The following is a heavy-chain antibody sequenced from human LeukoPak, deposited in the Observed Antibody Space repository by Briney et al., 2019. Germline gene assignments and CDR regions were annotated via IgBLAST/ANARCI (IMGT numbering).Heavy chain of an antibody. J-gene: IGHJ4*02. CDR1: GGSITGYY. Sequence: SETLSLTCTVSGGSITGYYWSWIRQPPGKGLEWIGYVFYSGTTLYNPSVKSRVTISVDTSKNQFSLKLSSVTAADTAVYYCAREARITIFGVVIDYWGQGTLVTVSS. D-gene: IGHD3-3*01. CDR2: VFYSGTT. V-gene: IGHV4-59*12. CDR3: AREARITIFGVVIDY.